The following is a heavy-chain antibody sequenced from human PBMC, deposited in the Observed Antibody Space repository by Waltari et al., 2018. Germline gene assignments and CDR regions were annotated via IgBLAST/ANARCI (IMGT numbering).Heavy chain of an antibody. CDR2: IYHSGST. V-gene: IGHV4-38-2*01. CDR3: ARVTGGGYYDFWSGYPYYFDY. D-gene: IGHD3-3*01. J-gene: IGHJ4*02. Sequence: QVQLQESGPGLVKPSETLSLTCAVSGYSISSGYSWGWIRQPPGKGLEWIGSIYHSGSTYYNPSLKSRVTISVDTSKNQFSLKLSSVTAADTAVYYCARVTGGGYYDFWSGYPYYFDYWGQGTLVTVSS. CDR1: GYSISSGYS.